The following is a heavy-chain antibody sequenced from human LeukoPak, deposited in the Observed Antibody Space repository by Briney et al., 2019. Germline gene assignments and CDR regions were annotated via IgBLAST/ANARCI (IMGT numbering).Heavy chain of an antibody. CDR2: IYYSGST. CDR3: VNYYDSSDYQQPNHFDY. V-gene: IGHV4-39*01. Sequence: SETLSLTCTVSGGSISSSSYYWGWIRQPPGKGLDWIGSIYYSGSTYYNPSLKSRFTISVDTSKNQFSLKLSSVTAADTAVYYCVNYYDSSDYQQPNHFDYWGQGTLVAVSS. D-gene: IGHD3-22*01. J-gene: IGHJ4*02. CDR1: GGSISSSSYY.